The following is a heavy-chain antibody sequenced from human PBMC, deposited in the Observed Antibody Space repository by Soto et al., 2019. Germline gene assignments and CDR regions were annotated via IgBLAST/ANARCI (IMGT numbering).Heavy chain of an antibody. CDR2: IYYSGST. J-gene: IGHJ5*02. D-gene: IGHD3-10*01. CDR1: GGSISSGGYY. CDR3: AREEFTMVRGVIISRWFDP. Sequence: QVQLQESGPGLVKPSQTLSLTCTVSGGSISSGGYYWSWIRQHPGKGLEWIGYIYYSGSTYYNPSRKRRVTLSVDTSKNQFSLKLSSVTAADTAVYYCAREEFTMVRGVIISRWFDPWGQGTLVTVSS. V-gene: IGHV4-31*03.